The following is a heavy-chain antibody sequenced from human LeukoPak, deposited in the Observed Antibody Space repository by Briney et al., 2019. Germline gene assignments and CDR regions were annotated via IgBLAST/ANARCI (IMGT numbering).Heavy chain of an antibody. D-gene: IGHD5-18*01. Sequence: SETLSLTCTVSGGSISTSNYYWIWIRQPPGKGLEWIGSISYSGSTFYNPSLKSRVTISVDTSKNQFSLKLSSVTAADTAVYYCAREKVGYGYTSGFDYWGQGTLVTVSS. CDR3: AREKVGYGYTSGFDY. CDR2: ISYSGST. J-gene: IGHJ4*02. CDR1: GGSISTSNYY. V-gene: IGHV4-39*07.